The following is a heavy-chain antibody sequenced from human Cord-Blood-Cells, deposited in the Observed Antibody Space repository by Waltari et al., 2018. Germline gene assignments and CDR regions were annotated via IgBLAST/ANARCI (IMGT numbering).Heavy chain of an antibody. CDR1: GGSISTSSYY. Sequence: QLQLQESGPGLVKSSETLSLTCTVAGGSISTSSYYRGWHGQPPGKGLEWIGSIYYSGSTYYNPSLKSRVTISVDTSKNQFSLKLSSVTAADTAVYYCARLVAVAGLGPLDAFDIWGQGTMVTISS. J-gene: IGHJ3*02. D-gene: IGHD6-19*01. CDR3: ARLVAVAGLGPLDAFDI. CDR2: IYYSGST. V-gene: IGHV4-39*01.